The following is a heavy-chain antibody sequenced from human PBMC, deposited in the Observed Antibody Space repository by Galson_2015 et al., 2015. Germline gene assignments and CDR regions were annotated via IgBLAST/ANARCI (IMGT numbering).Heavy chain of an antibody. Sequence: ETLSLTCAVYGGSFSGYYWSWIRQPPGKGLEWIGEINHSGSTNYNPSLKSRVTISVDTSKNQYSLKLSSVTAADTAVYYCARLARRRITIFGVVINSPDAPDYWGQGTLVTVSS. V-gene: IGHV4-34*01. CDR1: GGSFSGYY. J-gene: IGHJ4*02. D-gene: IGHD3-3*01. CDR2: INHSGST. CDR3: ARLARRRITIFGVVINSPDAPDY.